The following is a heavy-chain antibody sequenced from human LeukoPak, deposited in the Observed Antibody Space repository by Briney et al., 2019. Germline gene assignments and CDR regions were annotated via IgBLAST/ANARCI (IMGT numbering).Heavy chain of an antibody. CDR3: ATDIRYAFDY. D-gene: IGHD3-9*01. CDR1: GFSFTDYP. J-gene: IGHJ4*02. CDR2: IRTTAEGAKYA. Sequence: PGGSLRLSCTTSGFSFTDYPMNWVPQAPGERLEWISNIRTTAEGAKYAYYADSVKGRVTISRDDGKNTLYLHMNSLRDDDTAVYHCATDIRYAFDYWGRGILVTVSS. V-gene: IGHV3-48*02.